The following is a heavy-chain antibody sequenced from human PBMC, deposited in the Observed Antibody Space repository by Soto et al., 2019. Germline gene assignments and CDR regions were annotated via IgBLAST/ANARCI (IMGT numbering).Heavy chain of an antibody. CDR1: GGSFSSGGYY. Sequence: QLQLQESGPGLVKPSQTQSLACTVSGGSFSSGGYYWSWIRQLPGKGLEWIGYIYYSGSTYYNPSLKSRFTISLDTSKNQFSLKLSSVTAADTAVYYSARAPSFSGHHGYWGQGTLVTVSS. V-gene: IGHV4-31*03. D-gene: IGHD2-8*02. CDR2: IYYSGST. CDR3: ARAPSFSGHHGY. J-gene: IGHJ4*02.